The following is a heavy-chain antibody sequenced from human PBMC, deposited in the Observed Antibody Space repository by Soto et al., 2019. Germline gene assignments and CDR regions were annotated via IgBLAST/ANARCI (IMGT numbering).Heavy chain of an antibody. V-gene: IGHV3-30*18. CDR2: ISYDGSKI. CDR3: AKDRGALRWSEEHFYFDY. J-gene: IGHJ4*02. D-gene: IGHD4-17*01. CDR1: GFTFSSYG. Sequence: GSLRLSCAPSGFTFSSYGMHWVRQAPGKGLEWLAVISYDGSKIYYADSVKGRFIISRDKSKNTLYLQMDSLRVEDTAVYYCAKDRGALRWSEEHFYFDYWGQGTLVTVSS.